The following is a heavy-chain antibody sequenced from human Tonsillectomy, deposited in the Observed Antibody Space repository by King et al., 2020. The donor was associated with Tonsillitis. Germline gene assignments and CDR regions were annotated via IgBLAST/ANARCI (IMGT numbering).Heavy chain of an antibody. J-gene: IGHJ6*02. CDR2: INPNSGGT. Sequence: VQLVESGAEVKKPGASVKVSCKASGYTFTGYYMHWVRQAPGQGLEWMGWINPNSGGTNYAQKFQGRVTMTRDTSISTAYMELSRLRSDDTAVYYCARDLTVPTDPYCYYCMDVWGQGTTVTVSS. CDR1: GYTFTGYY. CDR3: ARDLTVPTDPYCYYCMDV. D-gene: IGHD4-17*01. V-gene: IGHV1-2*02.